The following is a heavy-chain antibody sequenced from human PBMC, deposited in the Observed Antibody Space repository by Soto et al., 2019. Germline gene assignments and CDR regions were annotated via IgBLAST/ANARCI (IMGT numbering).Heavy chain of an antibody. V-gene: IGHV1-69*08. D-gene: IGHD3-16*01. CDR3: ARGLGGRMDD. CDR2: IIPNLGET. J-gene: IGHJ6*02. Sequence: QVQLVQSGAEVKKPWSSVMVSCKASGTIFSSYTISWVRQAPGQGLEWMGRIIPNLGETNSAQKFQDRVTLTADKSKNTAYMELNSLRCEDTAVYYCARGLGGRMDDWGQGTTVTVSS. CDR1: GTIFSSYT.